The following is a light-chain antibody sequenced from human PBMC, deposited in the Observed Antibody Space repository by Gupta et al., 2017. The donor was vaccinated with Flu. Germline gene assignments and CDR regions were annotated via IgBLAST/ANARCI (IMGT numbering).Light chain of an antibody. CDR3: QQYYGITT. J-gene: IGKJ5*01. CDR1: QSVLSTSNNKDF. V-gene: IGKV4-1*01. Sequence: DIVLTQAPDSLAVSLGERATIKCRSSQSVLSTSNNKDFLAWYQQKAGQPPRLLMFWASTRESGVPDRFSGGGSGTDFTLTISNVRPEDVAVYYCQQYYGITTFGQGTRLEIK. CDR2: WAS.